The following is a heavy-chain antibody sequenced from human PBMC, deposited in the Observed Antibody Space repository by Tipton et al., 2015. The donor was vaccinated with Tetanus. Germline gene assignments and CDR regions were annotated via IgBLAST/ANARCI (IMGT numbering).Heavy chain of an antibody. D-gene: IGHD3-10*01. V-gene: IGHV4-31*03. CDR3: ARDRGVRGGYYYYHGMDV. CDR1: GDSVSTGNFY. J-gene: IGHJ6*02. CDR2: ISNSGST. Sequence: TLSLTCTVSGDSVSTGNFYWSWIRQHPGEGLEWIGYISNSGSTYYNPSLKSRVTISVDTSQKQISLKVNSVTAADTAVYYCARDRGVRGGYYYYHGMDVWGQGTTVTVSS.